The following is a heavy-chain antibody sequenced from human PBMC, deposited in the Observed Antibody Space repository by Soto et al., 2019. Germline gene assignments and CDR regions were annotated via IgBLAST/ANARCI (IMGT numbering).Heavy chain of an antibody. Sequence: SATLSLTCAVYGLSFSRYDLNWIRQPPGKGLEWIGEINHSGSTNYNPSLKSRVTISVDTSKNQFSLKLSSVTGADTAVYYCARASGIYYYGMDVWGQGTTVT. D-gene: IGHD3-10*01. CDR2: INHSGST. CDR3: ARASGIYYYGMDV. CDR1: GLSFSRYD. J-gene: IGHJ6*02. V-gene: IGHV4-34*01.